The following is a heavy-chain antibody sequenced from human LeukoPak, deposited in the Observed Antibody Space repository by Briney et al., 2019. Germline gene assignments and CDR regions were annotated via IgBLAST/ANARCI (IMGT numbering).Heavy chain of an antibody. D-gene: IGHD3-16*01. J-gene: IGHJ6*03. CDR3: ARWGSTGYYYYMNV. CDR2: ISAYNGNT. Sequence: GASVTVSCKACGYTFTSYGISWVRQAPGQGLEWMGWISAYNGNTNYAQKLQGRVTMTTDTSTSTAYMELRSLRSDDTAVYYCARWGSTGYYYYMNVWGKGTTVTVSS. V-gene: IGHV1-18*01. CDR1: GYTFTSYG.